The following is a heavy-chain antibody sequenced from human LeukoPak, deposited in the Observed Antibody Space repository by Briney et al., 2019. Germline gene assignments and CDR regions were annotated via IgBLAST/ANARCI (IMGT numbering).Heavy chain of an antibody. V-gene: IGHV4-34*01. D-gene: IGHD2-21*01. CDR2: INHSGST. J-gene: IGHJ6*03. CDR1: GGSFSGYY. Sequence: PSETLSLTCAVYGGSFSGYYWSWIRQPPGKGLEWIGEINHSGSTNYNPSLKSRVTISVDTSKNQFSLKLSSVTAADTAVYYCARQIKQTYYYYYYMDVWGKGTTVTISS. CDR3: ARQIKQTYYYYYYMDV.